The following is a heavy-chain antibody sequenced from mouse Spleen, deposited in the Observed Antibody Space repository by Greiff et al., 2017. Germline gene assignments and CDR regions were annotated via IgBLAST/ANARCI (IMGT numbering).Heavy chain of an antibody. CDR2: IWSDGST. Sequence: VKLMESGPGLVAPSQSLSITCTVSGFSLTSYGVHWVRQPPGKGLEWLVVIWSDGSTTYNSALKSRLSISKDNSKSQVFLKMNSLQTDDTAMYYCARHGDDSYAMDYWGQGTSVTVSS. V-gene: IGHV2-6-1*01. CDR3: ARHGDDSYAMDY. CDR1: GFSLTSYG. J-gene: IGHJ4*01.